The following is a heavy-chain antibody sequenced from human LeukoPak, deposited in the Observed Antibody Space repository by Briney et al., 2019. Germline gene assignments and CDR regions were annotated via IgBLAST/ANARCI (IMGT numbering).Heavy chain of an antibody. CDR1: GFTFSSYG. V-gene: IGHV3-48*01. CDR2: ISSSSSTI. CDR3: ARQGDTGSWYFDY. Sequence: PGGSLRLSCAASGFTFSSYGMNWVRQAPGKGLEWVSYISSSSSTIYYADSVKGQVTISRDNSKSTLYLQMDSLRAGDTAVYYCARQGDTGSWYFDYWGQGTLVTVSS. J-gene: IGHJ4*02. D-gene: IGHD2-21*02.